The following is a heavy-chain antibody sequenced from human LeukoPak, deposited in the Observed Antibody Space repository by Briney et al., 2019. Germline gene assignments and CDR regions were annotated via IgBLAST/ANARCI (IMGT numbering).Heavy chain of an antibody. CDR1: GGSFSGYY. D-gene: IGHD6-13*01. J-gene: IGHJ4*02. CDR2: INHSGST. V-gene: IGHV4-34*01. CDR3: ARDSGIAAAGTVGYFDQ. Sequence: SETLSLTCAVYGGSFSGYYWSWIRQPPGKGLEWIGEINHSGSTNYNPSLKSRVTISVDTSKNQFSLKLSSVTAADTAVYYCARDSGIAAAGTVGYFDQWGQGTLVTVSS.